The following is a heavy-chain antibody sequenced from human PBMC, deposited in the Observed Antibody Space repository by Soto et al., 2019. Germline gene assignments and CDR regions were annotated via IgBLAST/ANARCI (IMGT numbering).Heavy chain of an antibody. Sequence: SETLSLTCTVSGGSISSYYWSWVRQPPGKGLEWIGYIYKSATTYYNPSFESRVAISVDTSKSQFSLNVTSVTAADTAVYFCARGRYCLTGRCFPNWFDSWGQGALVTVSS. CDR3: ARGRYCLTGRCFPNWFDS. CDR2: IYKSATT. V-gene: IGHV4-4*08. D-gene: IGHD7-27*01. J-gene: IGHJ5*01. CDR1: GGSISSYY.